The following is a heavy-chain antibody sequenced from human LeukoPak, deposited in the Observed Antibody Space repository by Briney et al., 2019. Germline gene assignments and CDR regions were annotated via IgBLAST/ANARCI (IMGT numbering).Heavy chain of an antibody. V-gene: IGHV3-43*02. CDR2: ISGDGSVT. J-gene: IGHJ4*02. CDR3: ATGSQPGTTFDY. CDR1: GFTFTDYP. D-gene: IGHD1-14*01. Sequence: GRSLRLSCAASGFTFTDYPMHWVRQAPGKGLEWVSLISGDGSVTYYAGSVKGRFTISRDNSKNSLYLQMNSLRVEDTALYYCATGSQPGTTFDYWGQGTLVTASS.